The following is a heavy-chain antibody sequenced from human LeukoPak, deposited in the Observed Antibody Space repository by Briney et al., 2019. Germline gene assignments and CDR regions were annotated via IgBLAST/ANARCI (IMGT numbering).Heavy chain of an antibody. CDR2: IYTSGST. D-gene: IGHD2-2*01. J-gene: IGHJ5*02. V-gene: IGHV4-4*07. Sequence: PSETLSLTCTVSGGSISSYYWSWIRQPAGKGLEWIGRIYTSGSTNYNPSLKSRVTMSVDTSKNQFSLKLSSVAAADTAVYYCARVLGYCSSTSCLGGGFDPWGQGTLVTVSS. CDR1: GGSISSYY. CDR3: ARVLGYCSSTSCLGGGFDP.